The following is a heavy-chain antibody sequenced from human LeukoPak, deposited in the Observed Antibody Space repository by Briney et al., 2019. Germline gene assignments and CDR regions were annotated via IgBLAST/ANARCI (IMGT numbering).Heavy chain of an antibody. Sequence: ASVKVSCKASGYTFTSYDINWVRQATGQGLEWMGWMNPNSGNTRYAQKFQGRVTITRNTSIRTAYMELSSLRSEDTAVYYCARVRLGNSGVDYWGQGTLVTVSS. CDR2: MNPNSGNT. CDR3: ARVRLGNSGVDY. J-gene: IGHJ4*02. CDR1: GYTFTSYD. V-gene: IGHV1-8*01. D-gene: IGHD4-23*01.